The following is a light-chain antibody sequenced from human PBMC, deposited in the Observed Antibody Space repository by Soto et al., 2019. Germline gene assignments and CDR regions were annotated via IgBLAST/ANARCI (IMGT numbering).Light chain of an antibody. CDR3: CSYDGDNV. CDR2: EGI. J-gene: IGLJ2*01. CDR1: SGDVENYGL. Sequence: QSALTQPASVSGSPGQSITISCTGTSGDVENYGLVSWYQQHPGRAPKLIIYEGIKRPSGISDRFSASKSDNSASLSISDHKAGDGAIYFCCSYDGDNVFGGGTKLTVL. V-gene: IGLV2-23*01.